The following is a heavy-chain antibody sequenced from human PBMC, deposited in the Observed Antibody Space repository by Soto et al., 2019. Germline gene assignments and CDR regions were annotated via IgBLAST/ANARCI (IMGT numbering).Heavy chain of an antibody. CDR1: GISVSSNY. V-gene: IGHV3-53*01. D-gene: IGHD5-18*01. Sequence: QPGGSLRLSCAANGISVSSNYMRWVRQAPGKGLEWVSIIYSGGSTDYGESVKGRFTISRDNFKNTLYLQMNSLRAEDTAVYYCVRDWADTAADEGDYYGMDVWGQGTTVTVSS. CDR3: VRDWADTAADEGDYYGMDV. J-gene: IGHJ6*02. CDR2: IYSGGST.